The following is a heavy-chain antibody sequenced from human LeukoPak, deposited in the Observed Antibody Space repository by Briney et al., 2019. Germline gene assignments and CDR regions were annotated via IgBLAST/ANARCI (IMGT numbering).Heavy chain of an antibody. J-gene: IGHJ3*02. CDR3: ARRHCSSTNCYGDAFDI. CDR2: IYYSGST. V-gene: IGHV4-39*01. CDR1: VGSISSISNY. D-gene: IGHD2-2*01. Sequence: KPSETLSLPCTVSVGSISSISNYWAWIRQPPGKGLEWFGNIYYSGSTYYNPSLKSRVTISVHTTKNQFSLNLISVTAADKAVYYCARRHCSSTNCYGDAFDIWGQGTMVTVSS.